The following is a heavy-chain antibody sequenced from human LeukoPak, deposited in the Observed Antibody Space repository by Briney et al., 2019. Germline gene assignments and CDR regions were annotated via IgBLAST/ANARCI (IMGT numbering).Heavy chain of an antibody. D-gene: IGHD3-22*01. J-gene: IGHJ4*02. V-gene: IGHV3-64*01. CDR2: TSSNGGST. CDR3: ARDSDDSLDY. Sequence: GGSLISCCAASGFTFSSYAMHWVRQAPGKGLEYVSATSSNGGSTYYANSVKGRFTISRDNSKNTLYLQMGSLRAEDMAVYYCARDSDDSLDYWAQETLVTVSS. CDR1: GFTFSSYA.